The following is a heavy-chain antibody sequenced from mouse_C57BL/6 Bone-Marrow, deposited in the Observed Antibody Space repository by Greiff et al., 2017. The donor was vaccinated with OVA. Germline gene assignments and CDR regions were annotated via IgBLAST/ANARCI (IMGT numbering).Heavy chain of an antibody. D-gene: IGHD2-2*01. CDR1: GYTFTDYE. CDR2: IDPETGGT. V-gene: IGHV1-15*01. J-gene: IGHJ2*01. CDR3: TREGDGYDVDY. Sequence: VKLQESGAELVRPGASVTLSCKASGYTFTDYEMHWVKQTPVHGLEWIGAIDPETGGTAYNQKFKGKAILTADKSSSTAYMELRSLTSEDSAVYYCTREGDGYDVDYWGQGTTLTVSS.